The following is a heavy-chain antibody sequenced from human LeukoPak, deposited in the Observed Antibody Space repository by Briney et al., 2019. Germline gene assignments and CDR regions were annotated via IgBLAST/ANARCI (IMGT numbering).Heavy chain of an antibody. J-gene: IGHJ5*02. V-gene: IGHV4-59*01. Sequence: SETLSLTCTVSGGSISSYYWSWIRQPSGKGLEWIGYTYYSGSTNYNPSLKSRVTISVDTSKTQFSLKLSSVTAADTAVYYCARYIVVVPAAPRWWFDPWGQGTLVTVSS. D-gene: IGHD2-2*01. CDR3: ARYIVVVPAAPRWWFDP. CDR2: TYYSGST. CDR1: GGSISSYY.